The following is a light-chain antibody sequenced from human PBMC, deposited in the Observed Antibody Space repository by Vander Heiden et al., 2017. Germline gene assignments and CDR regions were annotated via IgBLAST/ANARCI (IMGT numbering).Light chain of an antibody. Sequence: EIRMTQSPATLSVSPGERATLSCRASQDIGRNLAWYQQKPGQAPSLIIYGTSTRATGVPARFSGSGSGTEFTLTISSLQSEDIAVYSCQQYNNWPQTFGQGTKVEIK. CDR2: GTS. CDR3: QQYNNWPQT. J-gene: IGKJ1*01. V-gene: IGKV3-15*01. CDR1: QDIGRN.